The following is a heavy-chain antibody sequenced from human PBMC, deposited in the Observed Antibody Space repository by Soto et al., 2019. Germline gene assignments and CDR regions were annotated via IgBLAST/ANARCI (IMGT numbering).Heavy chain of an antibody. V-gene: IGHV1-8*01. CDR1: GYPFSAFD. D-gene: IGHD2-15*01. CDR3: VTQPGGVATPGDDY. J-gene: IGHJ4*02. CDR2: MNPDSGDT. Sequence: QVQLVQSGAEVKKPGASVKVSCEASGYPFSAFDINWVRQAGGQGLEWMGWMNPDSGDTAFAQRFQDRITMTRSTSISTAYMELSRLTSDDTAVYFCVTQPGGVATPGDDYWGQGTLVTVSS.